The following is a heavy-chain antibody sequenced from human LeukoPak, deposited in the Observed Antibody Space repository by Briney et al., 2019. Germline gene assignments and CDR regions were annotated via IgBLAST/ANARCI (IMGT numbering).Heavy chain of an antibody. D-gene: IGHD2-15*01. CDR1: GFSFEDYA. CDR2: ISWNSGTI. Sequence: PGRSLRLSCAASGFSFEDYAMHWVRQAPGKGLEWVSGISWNSGTIGYADSVKGRFTISRDNAKNSLYLQMNSLRAEDTALYYCAKVVGGFAFDYWGQGTLVTVSS. CDR3: AKVVGGFAFDY. V-gene: IGHV3-9*01. J-gene: IGHJ4*02.